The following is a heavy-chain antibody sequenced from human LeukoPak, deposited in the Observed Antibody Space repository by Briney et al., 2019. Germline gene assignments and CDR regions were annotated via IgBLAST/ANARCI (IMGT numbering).Heavy chain of an antibody. CDR2: IYNSGST. J-gene: IGHJ4*02. V-gene: IGHV4-59*01. CDR3: ARDHSGGYYIYDY. D-gene: IGHD3-22*01. Sequence: SETLSLTCTVSGGSISSYYWNWIRQPPGKGLEWIGYIYNSGSTNYNPSLKSRVTISVDTSKNQFSLKLSSVTAADTAVYYCARDHSGGYYIYDYWGQGTLVTVSP. CDR1: GGSISSYY.